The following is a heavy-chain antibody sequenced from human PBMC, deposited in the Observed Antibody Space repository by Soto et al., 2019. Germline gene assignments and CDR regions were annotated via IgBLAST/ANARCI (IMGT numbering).Heavy chain of an antibody. D-gene: IGHD6-19*01. J-gene: IGHJ4*02. CDR1: GASITNYF. Sequence: QVQLQESGPGLVRPSETLSLTCSVSGASITNYFWSWIRQPPGKGLEWIGYIVDSGITKYNPSLKSRVTFSLDTSTNRFSLNLTSVTAADPAIYFCAAGIAVADLYFDSWGQGIRVAVSS. CDR3: AAGIAVADLYFDS. CDR2: IVDSGIT. V-gene: IGHV4-59*12.